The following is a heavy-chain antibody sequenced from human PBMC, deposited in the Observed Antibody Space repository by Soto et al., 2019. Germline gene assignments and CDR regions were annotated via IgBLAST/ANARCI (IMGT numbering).Heavy chain of an antibody. Sequence: GGSLRLSCAASGFTFSSYGMHWVRQAPGKGLEWVAVISYDGSNKYYADSVRGRFTISRDNSKNTLYLQMNSLRAEDTAVYYCAKDADIQYYLDYWGQGTLVTVSS. CDR1: GFTFSSYG. V-gene: IGHV3-30*18. CDR3: AKDADIQYYLDY. J-gene: IGHJ4*02. D-gene: IGHD3-10*01. CDR2: ISYDGSNK.